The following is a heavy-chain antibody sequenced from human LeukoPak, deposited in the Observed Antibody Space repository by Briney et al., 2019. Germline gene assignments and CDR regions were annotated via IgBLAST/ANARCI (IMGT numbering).Heavy chain of an antibody. Sequence: GAPVKVSCKASGYTFTSYYMHWVRQAPGQGLEWMGWMNPNSGNTGYAQKFQGRVTMTRATSITTAYMELNGLTSDDTAIYFCARGDSTGYPDFWGQGTLVTVSS. CDR1: GYTFTSYY. V-gene: IGHV1-8*02. CDR3: ARGDSTGYPDF. CDR2: MNPNSGNT. J-gene: IGHJ4*02. D-gene: IGHD3-22*01.